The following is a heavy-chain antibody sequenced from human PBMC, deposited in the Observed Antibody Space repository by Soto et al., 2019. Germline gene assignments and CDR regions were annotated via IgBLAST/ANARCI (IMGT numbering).Heavy chain of an antibody. CDR1: GFTFSSYG. D-gene: IGHD6-19*01. CDR2: ISYDGSNK. V-gene: IGHV3-30*18. Sequence: QVQLVESGGGVVQPGRSLRLSCAASGFTFSSYGMHWVRQAPGKGLEWVAVISYDGSNKYYADSVKGRFTTSRDNSKNKVHLQMTSLTAADTAVYYGAKALQWLVLDDAFDIWGHGTMVTVSS. CDR3: AKALQWLVLDDAFDI. J-gene: IGHJ3*02.